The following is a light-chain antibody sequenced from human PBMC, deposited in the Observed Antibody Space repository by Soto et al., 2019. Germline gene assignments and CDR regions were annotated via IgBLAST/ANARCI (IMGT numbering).Light chain of an antibody. CDR1: QSISSW. CDR2: KAS. Sequence: DIQMTQSPSTLSASVGDRVTITCRASQSISSWLAWYQQKPGKAPKLLIYKASSLESVVPSRFSGSGSGTEFTLTISSLQPDDFATYYCQQYNSYSWTFDQGTKVEIK. V-gene: IGKV1-5*03. CDR3: QQYNSYSWT. J-gene: IGKJ1*01.